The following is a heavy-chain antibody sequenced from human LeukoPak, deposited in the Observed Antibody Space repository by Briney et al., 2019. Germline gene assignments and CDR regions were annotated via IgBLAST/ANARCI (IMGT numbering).Heavy chain of an antibody. D-gene: IGHD5-18*01. Sequence: PSETLSLTCSVSGGSSSSSSYYWGWIRQPPGKGLEWIGSIYYSGSTFYNPSLKSRATISVDTSKNQFSLKLSSVTAADTAVYYCARHIRGYSYGFDYWGQGTLVTVSS. CDR1: GGSSSSSSYY. J-gene: IGHJ4*02. CDR2: IYYSGST. V-gene: IGHV4-39*01. CDR3: ARHIRGYSYGFDY.